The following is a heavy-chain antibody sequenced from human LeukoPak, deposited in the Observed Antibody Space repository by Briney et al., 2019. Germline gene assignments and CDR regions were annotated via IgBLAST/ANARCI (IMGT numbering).Heavy chain of an antibody. D-gene: IGHD3-10*01. V-gene: IGHV4-30-4*08. CDR2: IYYSGST. J-gene: IGHJ3*02. CDR3: AREKPTFMVRGPEDAFDI. CDR1: GGSISSGDYY. Sequence: SETLSLTCTVSGGSISSGDYYWSWIRQPPGKGLEWIGYIYYSGSTYYNPSLKSRVTISVDTSKNQFSLKLSSVTAADTAVYYCAREKPTFMVRGPEDAFDIWGQGTMVTVSS.